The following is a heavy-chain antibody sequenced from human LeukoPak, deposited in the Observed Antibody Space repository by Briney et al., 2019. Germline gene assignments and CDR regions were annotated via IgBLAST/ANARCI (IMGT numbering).Heavy chain of an antibody. V-gene: IGHV1-8*03. CDR3: ARRQAYYDFWRGNYYYYMDV. Sequence: GASVKVSCKASGYTFTSYDINWVRQAIGQGLEWMGWMNPNSGNTGYAQKFQGRVTITRNTSISTAYMELSSLRSEDTAVYYCARRQAYYDFWRGNYYYYMDVWGKGTTVTVSS. CDR2: MNPNSGNT. CDR1: GYTFTSYD. D-gene: IGHD3-3*01. J-gene: IGHJ6*03.